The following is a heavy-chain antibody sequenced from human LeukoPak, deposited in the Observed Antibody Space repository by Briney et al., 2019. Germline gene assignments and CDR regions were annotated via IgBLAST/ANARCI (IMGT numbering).Heavy chain of an antibody. Sequence: PGGSLRLSCVASGFTVSNNYMNWVRQAPGKGLEWASVIYSGGSTYYADSVKGRFTISRDNSKNTLYLQMNSLRAEDTAVYYCARAGVGSGRRFDSWGRGALVTVSS. CDR2: IYSGGST. CDR1: GFTVSNNY. D-gene: IGHD3-10*01. J-gene: IGHJ5*01. V-gene: IGHV3-66*01. CDR3: ARAGVGSGRRFDS.